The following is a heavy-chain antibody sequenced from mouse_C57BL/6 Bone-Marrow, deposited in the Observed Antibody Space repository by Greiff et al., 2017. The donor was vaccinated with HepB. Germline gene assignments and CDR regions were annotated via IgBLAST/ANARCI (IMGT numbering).Heavy chain of an antibody. CDR3: ARLTAQAGNYYFDY. D-gene: IGHD3-2*02. Sequence: EVQLKESGAELVRPGSSVKMSCKTSGYTFTSYGINWVKQRPGQGLEWIGYIYIGNGYTEYNEKFKGKATLTSDTSSSTAYMQLSSLTSEDSAIYFCARLTAQAGNYYFDYWGQGTTLTVSS. CDR1: GYTFTSYG. J-gene: IGHJ2*01. CDR2: IYIGNGYT. V-gene: IGHV1-58*01.